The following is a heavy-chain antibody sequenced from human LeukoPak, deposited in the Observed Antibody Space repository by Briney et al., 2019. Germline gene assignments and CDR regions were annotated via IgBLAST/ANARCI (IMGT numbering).Heavy chain of an antibody. V-gene: IGHV3-33*01. Sequence: GGSLRLSCAASGFIFSSYGMHWVRQAPGKGLEWVAVIWYDGSNKYYADSVKGRFSISRDNSKNILYLQMNSLRAEDTAVYYCARWVGAAGFDYWGQGTLVTVSS. CDR1: GFIFSSYG. CDR2: IWYDGSNK. CDR3: ARWVGAAGFDY. D-gene: IGHD2-15*01. J-gene: IGHJ4*02.